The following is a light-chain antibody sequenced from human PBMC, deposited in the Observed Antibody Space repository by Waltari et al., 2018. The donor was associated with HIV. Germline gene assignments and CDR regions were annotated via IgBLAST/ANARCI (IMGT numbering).Light chain of an antibody. Sequence: EIVLTQSPGTLSLSPGERATLSCRASRSVGSNNLAWYRLKPGQAPRVLIYGTSSRAFVVPDRFAGTGSETDFTLAISRLEPEDCAVYYCQQYGVSPQTFGRGTQVEIK. J-gene: IGKJ1*01. CDR1: RSVGSNN. CDR3: QQYGVSPQT. CDR2: GTS. V-gene: IGKV3-20*01.